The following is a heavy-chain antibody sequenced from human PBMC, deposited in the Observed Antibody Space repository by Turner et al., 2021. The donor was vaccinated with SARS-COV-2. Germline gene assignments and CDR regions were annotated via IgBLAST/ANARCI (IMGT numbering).Heavy chain of an antibody. CDR3: ARLTTVVSLPDS. V-gene: IGHV4-31*03. Sequence: QVQLQESGPGLVKPSQTLSLTCTVSGASISSGYSWSWIRQHPGKGLEWNGYIYYRGSTSYNPSLKSRITISLDTSKKQFSLKVTSVTAADTAVYYCARLTTVVSLPDSWGQGTLVTVSS. D-gene: IGHD4-17*01. CDR1: GASISSGYS. CDR2: IYYRGST. J-gene: IGHJ4*02.